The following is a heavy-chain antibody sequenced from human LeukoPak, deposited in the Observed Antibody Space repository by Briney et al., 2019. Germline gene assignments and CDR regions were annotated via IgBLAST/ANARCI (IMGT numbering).Heavy chain of an antibody. J-gene: IGHJ4*02. Sequence: GGSLRLSCAASGFTFRSYVIHWVRQAAGKGLEWVALIWYDGNNEYYADSVKGRFTISRDNSKNTLYLQMNSLRAEDTAVYYCARDDSSGYYPTMPDYWGQGTLVTVSS. D-gene: IGHD3-22*01. V-gene: IGHV3-30*02. CDR2: IWYDGNNE. CDR1: GFTFRSYV. CDR3: ARDDSSGYYPTMPDY.